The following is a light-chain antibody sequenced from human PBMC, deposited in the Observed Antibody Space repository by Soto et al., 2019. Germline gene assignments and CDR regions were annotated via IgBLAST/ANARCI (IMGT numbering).Light chain of an antibody. CDR3: QQFNSFPFT. CDR2: DAS. J-gene: IGKJ5*01. Sequence: AIQLTQSPSSLSASVGDRVTITCRASQGISSALAWYQQKLGNAPKFLIYDASSLESGVPSRFSGSGSGTDFTLTISSLQPEDFATYYCQQFNSFPFTFGQGTRLEIK. V-gene: IGKV1-13*02. CDR1: QGISSA.